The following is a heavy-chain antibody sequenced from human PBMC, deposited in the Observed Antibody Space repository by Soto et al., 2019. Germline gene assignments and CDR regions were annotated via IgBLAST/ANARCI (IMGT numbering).Heavy chain of an antibody. J-gene: IGHJ6*02. CDR2: IKHSGST. CDR3: ARGRRVIWGIDYYYYGMDV. V-gene: IGHV4-34*01. D-gene: IGHD7-27*01. Sequence: QVQLQQWGAGLLKPSETLSLTCAVYGGSFSGYYWSWIRQPPGKGLEWIGEIKHSGSTNYNPSLKSRVTISVDTSKNQFSLKLSSVTAADTAVYYCARGRRVIWGIDYYYYGMDVWGQGTTVTVSS. CDR1: GGSFSGYY.